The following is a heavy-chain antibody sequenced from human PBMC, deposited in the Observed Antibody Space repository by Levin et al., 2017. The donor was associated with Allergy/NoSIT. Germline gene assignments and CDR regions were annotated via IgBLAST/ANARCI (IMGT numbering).Heavy chain of an antibody. CDR3: ASEIPRGSPDNYVPL. D-gene: IGHD3-10*02. V-gene: IGHV3-53*01. CDR2: IYGGGST. CDR1: GFTVSSNY. J-gene: IGHJ4*02. Sequence: GESLKISCAVSGFTVSSNYMSWVRQAPGKGPEWVSVIYGGGSTYYADPVRGRFTISRDDSGNTLSLQMNRLRVEDTAVYYCASEIPRGSPDNYVPLWGRGTLVTVSS.